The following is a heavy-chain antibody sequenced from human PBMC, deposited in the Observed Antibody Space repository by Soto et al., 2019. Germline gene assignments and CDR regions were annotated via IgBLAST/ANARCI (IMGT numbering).Heavy chain of an antibody. CDR2: INHSGST. Sequence: SATMSRTCELFGRSFESDKGTCIRQPPGKGLEWIGEINHSGSTNYNPSLKSRVTISVDTSKNQFSLKLSSVTAADTAVYYCASDYYDRRPRGNWGHATLVTVS. CDR1: GRSFESDK. V-gene: IGHV4-34*01. D-gene: IGHD3-22*01. CDR3: ASDYYDRRPRGN. J-gene: IGHJ4*01.